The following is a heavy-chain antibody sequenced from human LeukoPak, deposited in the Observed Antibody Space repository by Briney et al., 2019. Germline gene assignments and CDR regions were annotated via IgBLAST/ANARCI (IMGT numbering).Heavy chain of an antibody. J-gene: IGHJ4*02. CDR2: ISGSGSTT. CDR3: ARRRLDYYDSAGYYCDY. V-gene: IGHV3-11*04. D-gene: IGHD3-22*01. CDR1: GFTFSDYY. Sequence: GGSLRLSCAGSGFTFSDYYMNWIRQAPGKGLEWVSYISGSGSTTYYADSVKGRFTISRDNGKKTLDLQMNSLRGEDTAVYYCARRRLDYYDSAGYYCDYWGQGTLVTVSS.